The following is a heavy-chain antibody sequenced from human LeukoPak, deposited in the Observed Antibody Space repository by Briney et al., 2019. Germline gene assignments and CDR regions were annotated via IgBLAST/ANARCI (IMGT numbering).Heavy chain of an antibody. V-gene: IGHV3-13*01. Sequence: GGFLRLFCTASGLTLGGHDMHWVRQTTGDGLEWVAAVSAGHHAFYAGSVKGRFTVSREDAKNSLFLQMNSLRAGDTAIYYCVREARGYHYTYFDYWGQGSLVTVSS. CDR2: VSAGHHA. J-gene: IGHJ4*02. CDR3: VREARGYHYTYFDY. CDR1: GLTLGGHD. D-gene: IGHD5-18*01.